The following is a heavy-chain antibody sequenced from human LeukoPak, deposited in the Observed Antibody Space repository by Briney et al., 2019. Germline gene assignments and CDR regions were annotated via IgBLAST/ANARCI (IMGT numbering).Heavy chain of an antibody. CDR1: GFTFSDHY. D-gene: IGHD3-22*01. CDR3: ASEGGYYDSSGYPLHYYYYGMDV. Sequence: GGSLRLSCAASGFTFSDHYMDWVRQAPGKGLEWVGRIRNKANSYTTEYAASVKGRFTISRDDSKNSLYLQMNSLKCEDTAVYYCASEGGYYDSSGYPLHYYYYGMDVWGQRTTVTVSS. J-gene: IGHJ6*02. V-gene: IGHV3-72*01. CDR2: IRNKANSYTT.